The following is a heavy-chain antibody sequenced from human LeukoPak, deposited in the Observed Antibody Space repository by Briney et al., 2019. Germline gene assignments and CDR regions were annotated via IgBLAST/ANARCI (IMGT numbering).Heavy chain of an antibody. D-gene: IGHD5-18*01. CDR1: GYTFTGYY. J-gene: IGHJ4*02. Sequence: GASVKVSCKASGYTFTGYYMHWVRQAPGQGLEWMGWINPNSGGTNYAQKFQGRVTMTRDTSISTAYMELSRLRSDDTAVYYCARSPTAIGGYYFDYWGQGTLVTVSS. V-gene: IGHV1-2*02. CDR2: INPNSGGT. CDR3: ARSPTAIGGYYFDY.